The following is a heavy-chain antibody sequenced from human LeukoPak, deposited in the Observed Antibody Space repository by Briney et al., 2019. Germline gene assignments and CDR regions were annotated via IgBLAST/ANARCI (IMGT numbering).Heavy chain of an antibody. D-gene: IGHD3-3*01. V-gene: IGHV3-48*01. CDR1: GFTFSSYS. J-gene: IGHJ3*02. Sequence: GGSLRLSCAASGFTFSSYSMNWVRHAPGKGLEWVSYISSSSSTIYYADSVKGRFTISRDNAKNSLYLQMNSLRAEDTAVYYCARDLTIFGVVAPTEDAFDIWGQGTMVTVSS. CDR2: ISSSSSTI. CDR3: ARDLTIFGVVAPTEDAFDI.